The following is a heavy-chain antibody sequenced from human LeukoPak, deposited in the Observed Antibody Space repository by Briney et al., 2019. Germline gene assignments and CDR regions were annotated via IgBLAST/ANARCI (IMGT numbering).Heavy chain of an antibody. D-gene: IGHD1-26*01. J-gene: IGHJ4*02. CDR3: ARDKAMVGATPFDY. Sequence: SQTLSLTFAISGDSVSNNSAAWTWIRQSPSRGLEWLGRTYYRSKWYNDYALSVKSRITINPDTSKNQFSLHLSSVTPEDTAVYYCARDKAMVGATPFDYWGQGTLVAVSS. CDR1: GDSVSNNSAA. V-gene: IGHV6-1*01. CDR2: TYYRSKWYN.